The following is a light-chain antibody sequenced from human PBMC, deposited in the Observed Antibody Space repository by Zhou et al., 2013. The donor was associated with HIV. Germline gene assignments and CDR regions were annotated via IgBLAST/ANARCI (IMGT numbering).Light chain of an antibody. CDR1: QAIGND. J-gene: IGKJ1*01. CDR2: DAS. Sequence: DIQMTQSPSSLSASVGDRVTITCRASQAIGNDLGWYQQKPGKAPKRLVYDASSLQDGVPSRFSGSGSGTEFTLTISSMQPDDFATYFCLQYRDYPRTFGQGSKMEIK. CDR3: LQYRDYPRT. V-gene: IGKV1-17*01.